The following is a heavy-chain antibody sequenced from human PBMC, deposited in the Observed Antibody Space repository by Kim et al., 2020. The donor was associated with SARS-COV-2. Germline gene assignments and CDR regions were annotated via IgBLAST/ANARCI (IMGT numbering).Heavy chain of an antibody. J-gene: IGHJ4*02. CDR2: INPDSGVT. Sequence: ASVKVSCKTSGYTFTTRYLHWVRQAPGHGLEWMGRINPDSGVTDYAQRFQGRVTMTRDKSISTVYMELSSLRSDDTVVYYCARGNTETIDYGGQGTLVTVSS. CDR3: ARGNTETIDY. CDR1: GYTFTTRY. V-gene: IGHV1-2*05.